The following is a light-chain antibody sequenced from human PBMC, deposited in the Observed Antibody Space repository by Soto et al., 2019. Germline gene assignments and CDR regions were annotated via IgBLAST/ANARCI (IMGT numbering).Light chain of an antibody. J-gene: IGKJ1*01. Sequence: EIMLTQSPGTLSLSPGEGATLSCRASQSIISSYLAWYQQKPGQAPRLLIYGASSRATGIPDRFSGSGSGTDFGLTISRLEPEDFAVYYCQQYATSPGAFGQGTKVEIK. CDR1: QSIISSY. V-gene: IGKV3-20*01. CDR3: QQYATSPGA. CDR2: GAS.